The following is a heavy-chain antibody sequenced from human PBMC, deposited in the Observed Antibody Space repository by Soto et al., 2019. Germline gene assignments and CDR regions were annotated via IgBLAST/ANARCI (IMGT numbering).Heavy chain of an antibody. CDR3: ARDPSGALPGSDY. Sequence: GGSLRLSCAASGFAFSRYTMNWVRQAPGKGLEWVSAISGSSAYIYYADSIKGRFTISRDNAKNSLYLQMNSLRAEDTAVYYCARDPSGALPGSDYWGQGTLVTSPQ. D-gene: IGHD3-3*01. CDR2: ISGSSAYI. CDR1: GFAFSRYT. J-gene: IGHJ4*02. V-gene: IGHV3-21*01.